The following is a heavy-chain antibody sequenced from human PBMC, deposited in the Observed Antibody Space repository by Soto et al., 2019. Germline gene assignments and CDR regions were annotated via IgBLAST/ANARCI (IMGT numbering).Heavy chain of an antibody. D-gene: IGHD3-22*01. CDR1: GGSISSGGYY. CDR2: IYYSGST. CDR3: ARGKRDYYDSSGYYFDY. Sequence: SETLSLTCTVSGGSISSGGYYWSWIRQHPGKGLEWIGYIYYSGSTYYNPSLKSRVTISVDTSKNQFSLKLSSVTAADTAVYYCARGKRDYYDSSGYYFDYWGQGTLVTSPQ. J-gene: IGHJ4*02. V-gene: IGHV4-31*03.